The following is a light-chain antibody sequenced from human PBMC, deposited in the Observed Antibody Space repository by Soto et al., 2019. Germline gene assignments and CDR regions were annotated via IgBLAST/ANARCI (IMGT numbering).Light chain of an antibody. CDR3: SSYTSTLYV. Sequence: QSALTQPASVSGSPGQSITISCTGTSSDVGGYNYVSWYQQHPGKAPKLMIYEVSNRPSGVANRFSGSKSGNTASLTISGLQAEDEGDYYCSSYTSTLYVFGTGTKLTVL. J-gene: IGLJ1*01. CDR1: SSDVGGYNY. V-gene: IGLV2-14*01. CDR2: EVS.